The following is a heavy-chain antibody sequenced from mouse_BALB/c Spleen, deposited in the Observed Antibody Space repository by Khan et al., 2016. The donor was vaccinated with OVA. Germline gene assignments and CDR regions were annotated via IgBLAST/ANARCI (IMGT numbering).Heavy chain of an antibody. CDR2: IYPSDSYT. Sequence: QVQLQQSGAELVRPGASVKLSCKASGYTFTSYWINWVKQRPGQGLEWIGNIYPSDSYTNYNQKFKDKATLTVDKSSSTAYMQLSSPTSEDSAVYYCTRRDDGYWYFDVWGAGTTVTVSS. CDR3: TRRDDGYWYFDV. J-gene: IGHJ1*01. V-gene: IGHV1-69*02. D-gene: IGHD2-3*01. CDR1: GYTFTSYW.